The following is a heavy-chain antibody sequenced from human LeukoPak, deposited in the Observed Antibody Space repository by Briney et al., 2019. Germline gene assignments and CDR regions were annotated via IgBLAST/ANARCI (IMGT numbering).Heavy chain of an antibody. Sequence: PSETLSLTCAVYGGSFSGSFRDYYWPCIRQTPGKGLEWIGEIHPSGSTNYNPSLKSRVTTSVDTYKNQFPLKLNSLTAADTAVYYCATFRWGVGFEYWGQGTLATVSS. CDR1: GGSFSGSFRDYY. J-gene: IGHJ4*02. CDR2: IHPSGST. V-gene: IGHV4-34*08. CDR3: ATFRWGVGFEY. D-gene: IGHD3-16*01.